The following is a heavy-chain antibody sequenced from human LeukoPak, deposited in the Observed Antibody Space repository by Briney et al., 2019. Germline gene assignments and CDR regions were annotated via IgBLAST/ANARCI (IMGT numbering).Heavy chain of an antibody. J-gene: IGHJ4*02. CDR3: ARGSTSFDY. CDR2: IWKDGSEK. CDR1: GFTVSSNY. Sequence: PGGSLRLSCAASGFTVSSNYMSWVRQAPGKGLEWVANIWKDGSEKNYVDSVKGRFTIFRDNAKNSLSLQMNSLRADDTAVYYCARGSTSFDYWGQGTLVTVSS. V-gene: IGHV3-7*01.